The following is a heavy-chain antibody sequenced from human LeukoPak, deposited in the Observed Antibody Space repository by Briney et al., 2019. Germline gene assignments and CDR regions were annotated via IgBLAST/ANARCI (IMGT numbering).Heavy chain of an antibody. CDR2: ISYSGST. CDR3: AGGPPTGYSYVY. CDR1: GGSISSYY. Sequence: SETLSLTCTVSGGSISSYYWSWIRQPPGKGLEWIGYISYSGSTNYNPSLKSRVTISVDTSKSQFSLKLSSVTAADTAVYYCAGGPPTGYSYVYWGQGTLVTASS. J-gene: IGHJ4*02. V-gene: IGHV4-59*01. D-gene: IGHD5-18*01.